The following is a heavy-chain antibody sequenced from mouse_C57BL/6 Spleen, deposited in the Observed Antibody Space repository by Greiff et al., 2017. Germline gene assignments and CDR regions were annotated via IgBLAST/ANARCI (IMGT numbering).Heavy chain of an antibody. V-gene: IGHV1-69*01. CDR3: ARWDLSFDY. D-gene: IGHD4-1*01. CDR2: IDPSDSYT. J-gene: IGHJ2*01. CDR1: GYTFTSYW. Sequence: VQLQQPGAELVMPGASVKLSCKASGYTFTSYWMHWVKQRPGQGLEWIGEIDPSDSYTNYNQKFKGKSTLTVDKSSSTAYMQLSSLTSEDSAVYYCARWDLSFDYWGQGTTLTVSS.